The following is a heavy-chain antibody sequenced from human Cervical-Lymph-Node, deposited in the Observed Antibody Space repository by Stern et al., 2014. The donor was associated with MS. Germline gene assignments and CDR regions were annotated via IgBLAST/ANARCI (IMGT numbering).Heavy chain of an antibody. J-gene: IGHJ4*02. V-gene: IGHV1-46*01. D-gene: IGHD5-24*01. CDR1: GYTFTSYY. CDR3: ARDTGGYNYMDY. CDR2: INPSGGST. Sequence: QVQLVQSGAEVKKPGASVKVSCKASGYTFTSYYMHWVRPAPGQGLEWMGIINPSGGSTSYAQKFQGRVTMTRDTSTSTVYMELSSLRSEDTAVYYCARDTGGYNYMDYWGQGTLVTVSS.